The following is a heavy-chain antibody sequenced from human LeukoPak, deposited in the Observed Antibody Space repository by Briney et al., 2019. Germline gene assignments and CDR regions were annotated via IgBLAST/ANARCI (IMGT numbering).Heavy chain of an antibody. D-gene: IGHD3-10*01. CDR3: AKDRNPGTAVWYFDL. J-gene: IGHJ2*01. CDR2: ISGSGGST. Sequence: GGSLRPSCAASGFTFSSYAMSWVRQAPGKGLEWVSAISGSGGSTYYADSVKGRFTISRDNSKNTLYLQMNSLRAEDTAVYYCAKDRNPGTAVWYFDLWGRGTLVTVSS. CDR1: GFTFSSYA. V-gene: IGHV3-23*01.